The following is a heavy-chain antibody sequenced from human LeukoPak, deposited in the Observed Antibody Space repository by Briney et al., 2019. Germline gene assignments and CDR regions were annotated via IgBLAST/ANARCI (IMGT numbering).Heavy chain of an antibody. CDR1: GFTFSSYA. Sequence: TGGSLRLSCAASGFTFSSYAMSWVRQAPGKGLEWVSAISGSGGSTYYADSVKGRFTISRDNSKNTLYLQMNSLRAEDTAVYYCAKLVTMIVVVHDAFDIWGQGTMVTVSS. D-gene: IGHD3-22*01. V-gene: IGHV3-23*01. J-gene: IGHJ3*02. CDR2: ISGSGGST. CDR3: AKLVTMIVVVHDAFDI.